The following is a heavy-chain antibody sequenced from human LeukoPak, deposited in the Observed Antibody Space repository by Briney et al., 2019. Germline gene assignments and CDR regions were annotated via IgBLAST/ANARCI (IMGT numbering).Heavy chain of an antibody. J-gene: IGHJ4*02. CDR1: GFTFNTDV. V-gene: IGHV3-30*04. D-gene: IGHD6-13*01. CDR3: ARDKYLAAAGPFDN. CDR2: MSHDGVTE. Sequence: GGSLRLSCITSGFTFNTDVVHWVRQAPGKGLEGVAVMSHDGVTEQYAESVKGRFTISRDKYKSTLYLQMNRLRGEDTALYYCARDKYLAAAGPFDNWGQGTPVTVSS.